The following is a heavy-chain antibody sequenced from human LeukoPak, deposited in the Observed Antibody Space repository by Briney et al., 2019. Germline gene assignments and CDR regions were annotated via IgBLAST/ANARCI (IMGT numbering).Heavy chain of an antibody. D-gene: IGHD5-18*01. CDR1: GGSISSYY. J-gene: IGHJ4*02. Sequence: PSETLSLTCTVSGGSISSYYRYWIRQPPGKGLEYIGYIYYSGSTNYNPSLKSRVTISVDSSRNQFSPKLSSVTAADTAVYYCARGGYRYGYASYFDYWGQGTLVTVSS. V-gene: IGHV4-59*01. CDR2: IYYSGST. CDR3: ARGGYRYGYASYFDY.